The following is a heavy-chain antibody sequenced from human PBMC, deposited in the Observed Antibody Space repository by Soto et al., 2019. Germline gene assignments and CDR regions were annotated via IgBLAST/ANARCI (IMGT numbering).Heavy chain of an antibody. Sequence: QVQLQESGPGLVKPSETLSLTCTVSGGSISSYYWSWIRQPPGKGLEWIGYMYHSGSTSYNPSLKGRVTISVDTSTNQFALKLSSVAAADTAVYYCARRDSSSWYLDYWGQGTLVTVSS. CDR2: MYHSGST. CDR3: ARRDSSSWYLDY. V-gene: IGHV4-59*08. J-gene: IGHJ4*02. CDR1: GGSISSYY. D-gene: IGHD6-13*01.